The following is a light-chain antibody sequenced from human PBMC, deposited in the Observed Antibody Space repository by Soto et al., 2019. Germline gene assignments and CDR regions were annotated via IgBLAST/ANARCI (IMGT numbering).Light chain of an antibody. CDR3: QSYDTSLSGYV. V-gene: IGLV1-40*01. J-gene: IGLJ1*01. CDR2: GNS. CDR1: SPNIGAGYD. Sequence: QSVLTQPPSVSGAPGQRVTISCTGSSPNIGAGYDVHWYQQLPGTAPKLLIHGNSNRPSGVPDRFSGSKSGTSASLAITGVQAEDEADYYCQSYDTSLSGYVFGTGTKVTVL.